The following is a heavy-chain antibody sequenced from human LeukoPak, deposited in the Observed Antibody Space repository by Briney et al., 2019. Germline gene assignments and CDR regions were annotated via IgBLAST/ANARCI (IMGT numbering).Heavy chain of an antibody. J-gene: IGHJ4*02. CDR3: ARQYRKRGYSSSWYGGFDY. V-gene: IGHV4-34*01. CDR1: GGSFSGYY. Sequence: SETLSLTCAVYGGSFSGYYWSWIRQPPGKGLEWIGEINHSGSTNYNPSLKSRVTISVDTSKNQFSLKLSSVTAADTAVYYCARQYRKRGYSSSWYGGFDYWGQGTLVTVSS. D-gene: IGHD6-13*01. CDR2: INHSGST.